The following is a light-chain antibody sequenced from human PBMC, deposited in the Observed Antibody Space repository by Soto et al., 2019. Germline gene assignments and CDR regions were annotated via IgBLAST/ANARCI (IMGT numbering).Light chain of an antibody. V-gene: IGKV3-20*01. CDR1: QSVSTRS. J-gene: IGKJ3*01. Sequence: EIVLTQSPGTLSLSPGERATLSCRASQSVSTRSLAWYQQKPGQAPRLLISGASSRAADIPDRFSGSGSGTDFTLTISRLEPEDFAVYYCQQYGSSPFTFGPGTKVDI. CDR2: GAS. CDR3: QQYGSSPFT.